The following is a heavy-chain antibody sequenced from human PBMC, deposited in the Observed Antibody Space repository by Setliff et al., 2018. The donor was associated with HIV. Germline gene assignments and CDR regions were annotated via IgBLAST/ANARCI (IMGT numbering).Heavy chain of an antibody. CDR2: ISSTSSYI. J-gene: IGHJ4*02. D-gene: IGHD3-16*01. Sequence: PGGSLRLSCAASGFTFSSSWMHWFRQAPGKGLEWVSSISSTSSYIYYADSVKGRFTISRDNAKRVLYLQMNSLRAEDTAVYYCARGGASRPDYWGRGTLVTVSS. CDR1: GFTFSSSW. V-gene: IGHV3-21*01. CDR3: ARGGASRPDY.